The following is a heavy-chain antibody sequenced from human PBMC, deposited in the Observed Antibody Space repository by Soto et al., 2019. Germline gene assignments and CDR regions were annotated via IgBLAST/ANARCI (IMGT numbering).Heavy chain of an antibody. D-gene: IGHD2-15*01. J-gene: IGHJ4*02. CDR3: ARLTYRSGWFDF. Sequence: GESLKISCQGSGYRFTSYWITWVRQKPGKGLEWMGTIDCSDSNSKNSPSLQGHVTISADRSINTAYLQWSSLKASDTALYYCARLTYRSGWFDFWGQGALVTVSS. CDR1: GYRFTSYW. V-gene: IGHV5-10-1*01. CDR2: IDCSDSNS.